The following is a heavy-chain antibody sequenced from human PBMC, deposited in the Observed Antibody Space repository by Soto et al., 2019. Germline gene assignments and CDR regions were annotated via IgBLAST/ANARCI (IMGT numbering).Heavy chain of an antibody. Sequence: QVQLEQSGAEVKKPGSSVKISCKASGGTLSDHGVSWLRQAPGQGLEWVGGTIPVFNTANYAPKFQGRVTIASDKYTNIAYLELGSLRSDETAFYYVARGVYGSGNYYTGPAAFDIWGQGTLVIVSS. CDR3: ARGVYGSGNYYTGPAAFDI. CDR2: TIPVFNTA. D-gene: IGHD3-10*01. V-gene: IGHV1-69*06. CDR1: GGTLSDHG. J-gene: IGHJ3*02.